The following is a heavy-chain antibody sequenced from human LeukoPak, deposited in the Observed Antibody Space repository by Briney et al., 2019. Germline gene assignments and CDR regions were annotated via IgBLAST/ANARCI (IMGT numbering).Heavy chain of an antibody. CDR2: IKPDGGEK. V-gene: IGHV3-7*01. CDR3: ARHVDLDY. Sequence: PGGSLRLSCAASGFTFTDYSMTWVRQAPGKGLEWVANIKPDGGEKYYVDSVKGRFTISRDNAEKSLYLQMNSLRAEDTAVYYCARHVDLDYWGQGTLVSVSS. D-gene: IGHD3/OR15-3a*01. J-gene: IGHJ4*02. CDR1: GFTFTDYS.